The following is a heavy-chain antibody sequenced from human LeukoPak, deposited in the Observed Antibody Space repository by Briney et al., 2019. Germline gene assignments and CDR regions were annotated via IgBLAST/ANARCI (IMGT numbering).Heavy chain of an antibody. CDR1: GFTFSSYD. J-gene: IGHJ4*01. V-gene: IGHV3-48*03. CDR3: ARELEYCSSTSCHGYGYALDY. D-gene: IGHD2-2*01. Sequence: GGSLRLSCAASGFTFSSYDMNWVRQAPGKGLEWVSYISSSGSTIYYADSVKGRFTISRDNAKNSLYLQMNSLRAEDTAVYYCARELEYCSSTSCHGYGYALDYWGQGTLVTVSS. CDR2: ISSSGSTI.